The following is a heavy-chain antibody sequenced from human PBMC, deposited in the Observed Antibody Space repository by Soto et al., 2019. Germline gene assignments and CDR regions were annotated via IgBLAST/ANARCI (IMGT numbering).Heavy chain of an antibody. V-gene: IGHV1-8*01. J-gene: IGHJ4*02. CDR1: GSTFTHYD. D-gene: IGHD3-16*01. Sequence: XSVKVSCKASGSTFTHYDINWVRQATGQVLEWMGGXNPNTXNTGSAQKLQXXVTKTRNTSISTAYMELSSLRYEDKDLYFCARGGWGPHFDFWGKGTTVTVSS. CDR2: XNPNTXNT. CDR3: ARGGWGPHFDF.